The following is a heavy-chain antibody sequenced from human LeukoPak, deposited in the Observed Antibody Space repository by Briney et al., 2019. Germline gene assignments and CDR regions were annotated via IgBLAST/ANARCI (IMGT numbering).Heavy chain of an antibody. CDR3: ARSLPYGTTWYGRSDF. CDR2: IRQDGDTK. V-gene: IGHV3-7*03. J-gene: IGHJ4*02. Sequence: GGSLRLSCAASGFTFSSYWMSWVRQAPGKGLEWVANIRQDGDTKYYVDSVKGRFTISRDNAMNSLYLQMNSLRAEDTAIYYCARSLPYGTTWYGRSDFWGQGTLVTVTS. D-gene: IGHD6-13*01. CDR1: GFTFSSYW.